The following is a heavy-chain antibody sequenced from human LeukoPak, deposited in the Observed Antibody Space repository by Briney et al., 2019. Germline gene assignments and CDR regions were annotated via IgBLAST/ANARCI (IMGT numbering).Heavy chain of an antibody. CDR3: ARVHVGSGGRYYYYYGMDV. V-gene: IGHV4-4*07. CDR2: IYTSGST. J-gene: IGHJ6*02. CDR1: GGSISSYY. Sequence: SETLSLTCTVSGGSISSYYWSWIRQPAGKGLEWIGRIYTSGSTNYNPSLKSRVTISVDTSKNQFSLKLSPVTAADTAVYYCARVHVGSGGRYYYYYGMDVWGQGTTVTVSS. D-gene: IGHD2-15*01.